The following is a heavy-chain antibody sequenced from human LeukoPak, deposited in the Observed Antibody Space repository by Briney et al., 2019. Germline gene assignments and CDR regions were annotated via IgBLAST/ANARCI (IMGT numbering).Heavy chain of an antibody. D-gene: IGHD3-22*01. CDR1: GFTFSIYA. CDR3: TRDRPNYYGSDGHYYRRNGDY. CDR2: ISSKGELT. J-gene: IGHJ4*02. Sequence: GGSLRLSCAASGFTFSIYATSWVRQAPGKGLEWVSSISSKGELTFYADSVKGRFTISRDNSESTLYLQMNILRAEDTAIYYCTRDRPNYYGSDGHYYRRNGDYWGQGTLVTVSS. V-gene: IGHV3-23*01.